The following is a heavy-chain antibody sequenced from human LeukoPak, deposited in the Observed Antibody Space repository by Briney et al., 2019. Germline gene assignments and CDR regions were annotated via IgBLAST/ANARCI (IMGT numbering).Heavy chain of an antibody. CDR3: ARVIAAAGNYYYGMDV. CDR2: ISSSGSTI. J-gene: IGHJ6*02. V-gene: IGHV3-11*04. Sequence: PGGSLRLSCAASGFTVSNNYMSWVRQAPGKGLEWVSYISSSGSTIYYADSVKGRFTISRDNAKNSLYLQMDSLRAEDTAVYYCARVIAAAGNYYYGMDVWGQGTTVTVSS. D-gene: IGHD6-13*01. CDR1: GFTVSNNY.